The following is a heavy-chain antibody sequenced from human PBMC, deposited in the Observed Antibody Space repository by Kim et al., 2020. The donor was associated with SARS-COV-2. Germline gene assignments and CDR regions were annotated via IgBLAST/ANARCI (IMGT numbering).Heavy chain of an antibody. CDR2: ISSSGSTI. CDR1: GFTFSSYE. V-gene: IGHV3-48*03. D-gene: IGHD6-13*01. Sequence: GGSLRLSCAASGFTFSSYEMNWVRQAPGKGLEWVSYISSSGSTIYYADSVKGRFTISRDNAKNSLYLQMNSLRAEDTAVYYCARDGAPSSSWVIYYYGMDVWGQGTTVTVSS. J-gene: IGHJ6*02. CDR3: ARDGAPSSSWVIYYYGMDV.